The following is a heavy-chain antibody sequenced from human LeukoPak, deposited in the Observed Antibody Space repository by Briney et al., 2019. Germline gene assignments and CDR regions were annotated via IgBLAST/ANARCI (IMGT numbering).Heavy chain of an antibody. Sequence: PGRSLRLSCAASGFTFSSYGMHWVRQAPGKGLEWVAVISYDGSNKYYADSVKGRFTISRDNSKNTLYLQMNGLRAEDTAVYYCAKGSDLGFLEWLLEADYWGQGTLVTVSS. J-gene: IGHJ4*02. CDR3: AKGSDLGFLEWLLEADY. V-gene: IGHV3-30*18. CDR1: GFTFSSYG. CDR2: ISYDGSNK. D-gene: IGHD3-3*01.